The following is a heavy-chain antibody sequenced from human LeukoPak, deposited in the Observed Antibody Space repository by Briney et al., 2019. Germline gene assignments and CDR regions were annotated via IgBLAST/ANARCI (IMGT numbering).Heavy chain of an antibody. CDR3: ARDCSYGAFDY. CDR2: INWNGAGT. CDR1: GFTFDDYG. D-gene: IGHD5-18*01. V-gene: IGHV3-20*04. Sequence: PGGSLRLSCAASGFTFDDYGMSWVRQAPGKEPEWVSGINWNGAGTGYADSVKGRLTISRDNAKNSLYLQMNSLRAEDTALYYCARDCSYGAFDYWGQGALVTVSS. J-gene: IGHJ4*02.